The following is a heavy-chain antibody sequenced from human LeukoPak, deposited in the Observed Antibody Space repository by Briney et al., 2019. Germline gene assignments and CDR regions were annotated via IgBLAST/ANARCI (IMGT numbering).Heavy chain of an antibody. CDR2: ISSTSSYI. CDR1: GFTFSSYS. J-gene: IGHJ3*02. V-gene: IGHV3-21*01. Sequence: GGSLRLSCVASGFTFSSYSMNRVRQAPGKGLEWVSSISSTSSYIYYADSVKGRFTISRDNAKNSLYLQMNSLRAEDTAVYYWARDKAGTTFGAFDIWGQGTMVTVPS. D-gene: IGHD1-1*01. CDR3: ARDKAGTTFGAFDI.